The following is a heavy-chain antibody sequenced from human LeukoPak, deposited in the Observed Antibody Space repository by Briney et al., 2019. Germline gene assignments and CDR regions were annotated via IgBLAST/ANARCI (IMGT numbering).Heavy chain of an antibody. J-gene: IGHJ6*02. Sequence: PSETLSLTCTVSGGSISSSSYYWGWIRQPPGKGLEWIGSIYYSGSTYYNPSLKSRVTISVDTSKNQFSLKLSSVTAADTAVYYCASQYERWDYGMDVWGQGTTVTVSS. D-gene: IGHD1-26*01. CDR1: GGSISSSSYY. CDR3: ASQYERWDYGMDV. V-gene: IGHV4-39*01. CDR2: IYYSGST.